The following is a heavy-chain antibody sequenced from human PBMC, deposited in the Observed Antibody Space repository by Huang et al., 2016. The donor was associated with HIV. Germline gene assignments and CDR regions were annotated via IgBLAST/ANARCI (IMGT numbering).Heavy chain of an antibody. Sequence: QVQLVQSGSELKKPGASVKVSCKASGYTFTNYVINWVRQAPGQGLEWMGWSNTNPGNPTDAQGFTGRFVFSLDTSVSTTYLQISSLKAEDTAVYYCARGGGTLDSWGQGTLVTVSS. CDR3: ARGGGTLDS. V-gene: IGHV7-4-1*02. J-gene: IGHJ4*02. CDR2: SNTNPGNP. CDR1: GYTFTNYV. D-gene: IGHD1-1*01.